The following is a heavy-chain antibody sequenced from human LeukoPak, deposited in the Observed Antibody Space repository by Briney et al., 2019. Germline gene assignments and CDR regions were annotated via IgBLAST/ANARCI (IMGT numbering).Heavy chain of an antibody. Sequence: PSETLSLTCTVSGGSISSGSYYWSWIRQPPGKGLEWIGYIYYTGSTYDNPSLESRVTMSIDTSKSQFSLNLSSVTAADTAVYYCARVPYTYGSGSYYFDLWGQGTLVTVSS. CDR2: IYYTGST. D-gene: IGHD3-10*01. J-gene: IGHJ5*02. CDR1: GGSISSGSYY. CDR3: ARVPYTYGSGSYYFDL. V-gene: IGHV4-61*01.